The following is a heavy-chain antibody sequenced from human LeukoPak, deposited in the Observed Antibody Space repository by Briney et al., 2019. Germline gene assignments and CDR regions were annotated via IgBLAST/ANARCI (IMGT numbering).Heavy chain of an antibody. CDR3: ARVNAIAAAGSNGLIYYYYYMDV. V-gene: IGHV1-18*01. Sequence: GASVKVSCKASGYTFTSYGISWVRQAPGQGLEWMGWISAYNGSTNYAQKLQGRVTMITDTSTSTAYMELRSLRSDDTAVYYCARVNAIAAAGSNGLIYYYYYMDVWGKGTTVTVSS. CDR1: GYTFTSYG. D-gene: IGHD6-13*01. J-gene: IGHJ6*03. CDR2: ISAYNGST.